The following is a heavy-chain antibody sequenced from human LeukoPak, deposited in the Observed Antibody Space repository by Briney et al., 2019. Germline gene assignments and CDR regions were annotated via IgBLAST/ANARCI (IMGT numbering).Heavy chain of an antibody. CDR2: ISSRSTYT. D-gene: IGHD5-24*01. V-gene: IGHV3-21*01. J-gene: IGHJ6*04. CDR3: AKSTRADMAMMDV. Sequence: GGSLRLSCAASGFTFSSYSMNWVRQAPGKGLEWVSSISSRSTYTYHADSVKGRFTISRDNSKNTLFLQMNSLRAEDTAVYFCAKSTRADMAMMDVWGKGTTVIVSS. CDR1: GFTFSSYS.